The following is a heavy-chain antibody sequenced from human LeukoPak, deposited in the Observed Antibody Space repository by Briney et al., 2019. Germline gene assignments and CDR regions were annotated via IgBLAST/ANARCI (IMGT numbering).Heavy chain of an antibody. D-gene: IGHD4-23*01. V-gene: IGHV3-73*01. Sequence: PGGSLRLSCAPAGFSRKDSAMQWVSQTSDKGLEWVGRIRSKTNSYATEYAASVKGRFTISRDDSKNTVYLQLNSLKTEDTAVYYCARHMDPDDGDNKLFDYWGLGTQVTVSS. CDR2: IRSKTNSYAT. J-gene: IGHJ4*02. CDR1: GFSRKDSA. CDR3: ARHMDPDDGDNKLFDY.